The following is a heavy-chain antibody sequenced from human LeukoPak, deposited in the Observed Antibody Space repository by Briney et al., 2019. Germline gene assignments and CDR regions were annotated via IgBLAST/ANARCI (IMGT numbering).Heavy chain of an antibody. D-gene: IGHD1-7*01. CDR1: GGSISSGSYY. J-gene: IGHJ4*02. Sequence: TLSLTCTVSGGSISSGSYYWSWIRQPAGKGLEWIGRIYTSGSTNYNPSLKSRVTISVDTSKNQFSLKLSSVTAADTAVYYCARISLTGTRQYFDYWGQGTLVTVSS. CDR3: ARISLTGTRQYFDY. CDR2: IYTSGST. V-gene: IGHV4-61*02.